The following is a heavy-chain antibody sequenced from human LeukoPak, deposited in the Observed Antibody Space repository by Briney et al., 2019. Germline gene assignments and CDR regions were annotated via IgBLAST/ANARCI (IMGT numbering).Heavy chain of an antibody. V-gene: IGHV5-51*01. CDR3: ARLGVEAYDSSGYYYFDY. D-gene: IGHD3-22*01. Sequence: GESLKISCKSSGYSFTNYWIGWGRQMPGKGLEWMGTIYPGDSDTRYRPSFQGQVTISADKSISTAYLQWSSLKASDTPMYYCARLGVEAYDSSGYYYFDYWGQGALVTVSS. CDR1: GYSFTNYW. J-gene: IGHJ4*02. CDR2: IYPGDSDT.